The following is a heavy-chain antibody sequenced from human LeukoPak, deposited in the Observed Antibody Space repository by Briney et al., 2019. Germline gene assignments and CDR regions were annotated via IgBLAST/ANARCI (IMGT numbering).Heavy chain of an antibody. CDR3: ARDPSSSSEPYYFDY. J-gene: IGHJ4*02. CDR1: GGSISSYY. CDR2: IYYSGST. D-gene: IGHD6-6*01. Sequence: ASETLSLTCTVSGGSISSYYWSWIRQPPGKGLEWIGYIYYSGSTNYNPSLKSRVTISVDTSKNQFSLKLNSVTAADTAVYYCARDPSSSSEPYYFDYWGQGTLVTVSS. V-gene: IGHV4-59*01.